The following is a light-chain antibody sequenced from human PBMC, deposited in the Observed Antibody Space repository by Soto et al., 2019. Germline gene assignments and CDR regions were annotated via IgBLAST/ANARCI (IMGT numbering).Light chain of an antibody. CDR3: AAWDDSLSVLYV. CDR2: RNN. J-gene: IGLJ1*01. CDR1: SSNIGSNY. V-gene: IGLV1-47*01. Sequence: PVLTPSPSAFGTPGQRVTISCSGSSSNIGSNYVYWYQQLPGTAPKLLIYRNNQRPSGLPDRFSGSKSGTSASLAISGLRSEDEADYYCAAWDDSLSVLYVFGTGTKVTVL.